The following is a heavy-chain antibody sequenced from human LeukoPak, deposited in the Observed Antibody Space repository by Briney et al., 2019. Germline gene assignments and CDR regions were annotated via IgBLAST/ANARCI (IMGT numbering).Heavy chain of an antibody. Sequence: GGSLRLSCAASGFTFRNYNMNWVRQAPGKGLEWVSSISGSGTFTNYADSVKGRFTISRDNAKNSLSLQMNSLRAEDTAVYYCARDGIVGAAKDYWGQGTLVTVSS. CDR2: ISGSGTFT. V-gene: IGHV3-21*04. CDR1: GFTFRNYN. CDR3: ARDGIVGAAKDY. D-gene: IGHD1-26*01. J-gene: IGHJ4*02.